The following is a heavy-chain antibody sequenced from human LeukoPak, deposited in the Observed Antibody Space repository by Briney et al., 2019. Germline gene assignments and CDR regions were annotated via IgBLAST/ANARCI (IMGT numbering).Heavy chain of an antibody. CDR2: IYYSGST. J-gene: IGHJ5*02. D-gene: IGHD1-26*01. CDR3: ARDELWEGWFDP. Sequence: PSETLSLTCTVSGGSISSYYWSWIRQPPGKGLEWIGYIYYSGSTNYNPSLKSRVTISVDTSKNQFSLKLSSVTAADTAVYYCARDELWEGWFDPWGQGTLVTVSS. V-gene: IGHV4-59*01. CDR1: GGSISSYY.